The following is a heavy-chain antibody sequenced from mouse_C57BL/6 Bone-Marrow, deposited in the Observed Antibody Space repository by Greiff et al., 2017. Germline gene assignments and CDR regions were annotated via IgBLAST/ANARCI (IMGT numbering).Heavy chain of an antibody. J-gene: IGHJ3*01. Sequence: QVQLQQPGAELVKPGASVKLSCKASGYTFTSYWMHWVKQRPGQGLEWIGMIHPNSGSTNYNEKFKSKATLTVDKSSSTAYMQLSSLTSEDSAVYYCARKRNYGSSYWLAYWGQGTLVTVSA. V-gene: IGHV1-64*01. CDR2: IHPNSGST. CDR3: ARKRNYGSSYWLAY. D-gene: IGHD1-1*01. CDR1: GYTFTSYW.